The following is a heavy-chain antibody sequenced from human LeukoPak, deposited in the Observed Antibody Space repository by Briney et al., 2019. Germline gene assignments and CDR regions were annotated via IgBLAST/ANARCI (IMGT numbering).Heavy chain of an antibody. V-gene: IGHV4-34*01. J-gene: IGHJ3*01. CDR2: TSHSGST. CDR1: GGSFNGYY. CDR3: ARKYCSATSCYYAFDV. D-gene: IGHD2-8*02. Sequence: SETLSLTCALSGGSFNGYYWTWFRQPPGKGLEWLWETSHSGSTNYNPSLESRVSISVDTSKQQFSLKVTSVTAADTAVYFCARKYCSATSCYYAFDVWGQGTMVTVSS.